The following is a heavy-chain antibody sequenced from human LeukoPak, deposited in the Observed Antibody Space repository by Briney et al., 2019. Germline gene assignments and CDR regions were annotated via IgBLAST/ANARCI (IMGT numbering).Heavy chain of an antibody. V-gene: IGHV3-9*01. Sequence: PGGSLRLSRAASGFTFDDYAMHWVRQAPGKGLEWVSGISWNSGSIGYADSVKGRFTISRDNAKNSLYLQMNSLRAEDTALYYCAKDRLGGSGSYGLTYAFDIWGQGTMVTVSS. CDR2: ISWNSGSI. CDR3: AKDRLGGSGSYGLTYAFDI. CDR1: GFTFDDYA. J-gene: IGHJ3*02. D-gene: IGHD3-10*01.